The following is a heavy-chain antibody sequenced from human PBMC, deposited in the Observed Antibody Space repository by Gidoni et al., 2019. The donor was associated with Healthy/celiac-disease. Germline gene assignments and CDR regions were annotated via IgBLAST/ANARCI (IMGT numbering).Heavy chain of an antibody. Sequence: QLQLQESGPGLVKPSETLSLTCTVSGGSISSSSYYWGWIRQPPGKGLEWIGSIYYSGSTYYNPSLKSRVTISVDTSKNQFSLKLSSVTAADTAVYYCARHPIMVTLNYYYGMDVWGQGTTVTVSS. CDR1: GGSISSSSYY. CDR2: IYYSGST. D-gene: IGHD5-18*01. V-gene: IGHV4-39*01. CDR3: ARHPIMVTLNYYYGMDV. J-gene: IGHJ6*02.